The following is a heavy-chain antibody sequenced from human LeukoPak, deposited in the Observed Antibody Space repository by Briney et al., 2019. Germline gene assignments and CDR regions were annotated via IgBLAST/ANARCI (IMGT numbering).Heavy chain of an antibody. CDR3: ARHWETSSWYVDY. J-gene: IGHJ4*02. D-gene: IGHD6-13*01. CDR2: IYYSGST. CDR1: GGSISSFY. V-gene: IGHV4-59*08. Sequence: PSETLSLTCTVSGGSISSFYWSWIRQPPGKGLEWIAYIYYSGSTNYNPSLKSRVTISVDTSKNQFSLKLSSVTAADTAVYYCARHWETSSWYVDYWGQGTLVTVSS.